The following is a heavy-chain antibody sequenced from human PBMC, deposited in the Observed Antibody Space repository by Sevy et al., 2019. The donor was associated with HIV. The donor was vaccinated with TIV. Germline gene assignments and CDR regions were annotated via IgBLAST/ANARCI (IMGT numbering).Heavy chain of an antibody. CDR2: ISFDGSDK. J-gene: IGHJ3*01. D-gene: IGHD3-22*01. V-gene: IGHV3-33*03. CDR3: AKRERSYYDSSGNYDAFDV. Sequence: GESLKISCAASGFTFSSYWMTWVRQAPGKGLEWVAFISFDGSDKWYVDSVKGRFTISRDNSKNTLYVQMNTLRDEDTAVYYCAKRERSYYDSSGNYDAFDVWGQGTSVTVSS. CDR1: GFTFSSYW.